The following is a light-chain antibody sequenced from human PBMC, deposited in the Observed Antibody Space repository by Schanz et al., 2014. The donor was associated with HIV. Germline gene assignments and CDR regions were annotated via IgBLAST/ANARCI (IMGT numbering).Light chain of an antibody. CDR3: SSFTRGTTPVI. V-gene: IGLV2-14*01. J-gene: IGLJ2*01. Sequence: QSVLTQPRSVSGSPGQSVTISCTGTSSDVGGYNYVSWNQQHPGKAPKLLIYGVTDRPSGVSNRFSGSKSGNTASLTISGLQAEDEAVYYCSSFTRGTTPVIFGGGTKLTVL. CDR2: GVT. CDR1: SSDVGGYNY.